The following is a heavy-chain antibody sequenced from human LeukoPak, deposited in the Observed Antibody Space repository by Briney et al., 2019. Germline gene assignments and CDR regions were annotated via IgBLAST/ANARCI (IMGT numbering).Heavy chain of an antibody. D-gene: IGHD6-19*01. CDR2: ISAYNGNT. Sequence: SVKVSCKASGFSFTGYYIHWVRQAPGQGLEWMGWISAYNGNTNYAQKLQGRVTMTTDTSTSTAYMELRSLRSDDTAVYYCARDMGAPKSSGWSMRYYYYYYGMDVWGQGTTVTVSS. V-gene: IGHV1-18*04. CDR3: ARDMGAPKSSGWSMRYYYYYYGMDV. J-gene: IGHJ6*02. CDR1: GFSFTGYY.